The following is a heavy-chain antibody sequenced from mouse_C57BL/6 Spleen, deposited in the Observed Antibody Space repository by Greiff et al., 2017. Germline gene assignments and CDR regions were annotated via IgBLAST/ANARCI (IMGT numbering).Heavy chain of an antibody. CDR1: GFSLTSYG. CDR2: IWRGGST. J-gene: IGHJ1*03. D-gene: IGHD1-1*01. Sequence: QVQLQQSGPGLVQPSQSLSITCTVSGFSLTSYGVHWVRQSPGKGLEWLGVIWRGGSTDYNAAFMSRLSITKDNTKSQVFFKMNRLQADDTAIYYCAKNTELDYYGSSYVGYFDVWGTGTTVTVSS. V-gene: IGHV2-5*01. CDR3: AKNTELDYYGSSYVGYFDV.